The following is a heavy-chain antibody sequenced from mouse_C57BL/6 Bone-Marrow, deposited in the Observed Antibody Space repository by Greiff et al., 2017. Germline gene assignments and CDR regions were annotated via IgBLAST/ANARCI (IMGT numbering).Heavy chain of an antibody. CDR1: GYAFSSSW. D-gene: IGHD2-4*01. J-gene: IGHJ1*03. V-gene: IGHV1-82*01. CDR2: IYPGDGDT. Sequence: QVQLQQSGPELVKPGASVKISCKASGYAFSSSWMNWVKQRPGKGLEWIGRIYPGDGDTNYNGKFKGKATLTADKSSSTAYMQLSSLTSEDSAVYFCARSVYYDYDGYFDVWGTGTTVTVSS. CDR3: ARSVYYDYDGYFDV.